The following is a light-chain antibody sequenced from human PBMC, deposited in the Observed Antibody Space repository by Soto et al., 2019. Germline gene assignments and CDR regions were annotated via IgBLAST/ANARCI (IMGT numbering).Light chain of an antibody. V-gene: IGKV3-11*01. CDR1: QSVSSY. CDR3: QQRSNWPRT. CDR2: DAS. Sequence: EIVLTQSPGTLSLAPGERATLSCLASQSVSSYLAWYQQKPGQAPRLLIYDASNRATGIPARFSGSGSGTDFTLTISSLEPEDFAVYYYQQRSNWPRTFGQGTKVDI. J-gene: IGKJ1*01.